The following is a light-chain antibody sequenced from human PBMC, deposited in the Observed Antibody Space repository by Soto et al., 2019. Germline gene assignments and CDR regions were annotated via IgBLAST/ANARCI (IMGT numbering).Light chain of an antibody. J-gene: IGKJ5*01. CDR1: QSVSGN. V-gene: IGKV3-15*01. Sequence: EIVMTQSPATLSVSPGERATLSCRASQSVSGNLAWYQQKPGQAPRLLIYGASTRATGIPARFSGSGSGTEFTLTISSLQSEDFAVYYCLQYNNWPPITFGQGTRLEIK. CDR2: GAS. CDR3: LQYNNWPPIT.